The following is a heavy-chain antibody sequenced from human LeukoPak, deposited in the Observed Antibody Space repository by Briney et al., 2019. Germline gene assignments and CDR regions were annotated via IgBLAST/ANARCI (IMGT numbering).Heavy chain of an antibody. V-gene: IGHV3-74*01. CDR1: GFTFSSYW. Sequence: GGSLRLSCAASGFTFSSYWMHWVRQAPGKGLVWVSRINSDGSSTSYADSVRGRFTISRDNAKNTLYLQMNSLRAEDTAVYYCARDQELYSSGHPFFDYWGQGTLVTVSS. D-gene: IGHD6-19*01. CDR3: ARDQELYSSGHPFFDY. J-gene: IGHJ4*02. CDR2: INSDGSST.